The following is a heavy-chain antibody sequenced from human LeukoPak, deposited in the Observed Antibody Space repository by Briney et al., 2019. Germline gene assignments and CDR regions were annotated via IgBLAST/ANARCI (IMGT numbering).Heavy chain of an antibody. D-gene: IGHD6-19*01. Sequence: PGRSLRLSCAASGFTFSSYAMHWVRQAPGKGLEWVAVISYDGSNKYYADSVKGRFTISRDNSKNTLYLQMNSLRAEDTAVYYCATPLGVAGTGGAFDIWGQGTMVTVSS. V-gene: IGHV3-30-3*01. CDR2: ISYDGSNK. CDR1: GFTFSSYA. J-gene: IGHJ3*02. CDR3: ATPLGVAGTGGAFDI.